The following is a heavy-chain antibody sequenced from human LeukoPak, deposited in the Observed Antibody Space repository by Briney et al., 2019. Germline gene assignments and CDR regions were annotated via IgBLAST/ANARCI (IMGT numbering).Heavy chain of an antibody. CDR3: ASGYCSSTSCLPGRHHAQYYMDV. D-gene: IGHD2-2*01. CDR1: GGTFSSYA. J-gene: IGHJ6*03. V-gene: IGHV1-69*13. Sequence: GASVKVSCKASGGTFSSYAISWVRQAPGQGLEWMGGIIPIFGSANYAQKFQGRVTITADESTSTAYMELSSLRSEDTAVYYCASGYCSSTSCLPGRHHAQYYMDVWGKGTTVTVSS. CDR2: IIPIFGSA.